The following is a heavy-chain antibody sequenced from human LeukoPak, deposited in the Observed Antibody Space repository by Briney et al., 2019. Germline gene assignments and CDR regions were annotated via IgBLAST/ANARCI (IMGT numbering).Heavy chain of an antibody. J-gene: IGHJ4*02. D-gene: IGHD3-10*01. Sequence: GGSLRPSCAASGFTFSNYWMHWVRQDPGKGLVWVSFINPDGSTTNYADSVKGRFTISRDNAKNALYLQMNSLRAEDTAVYYCAKDLHYGSADYWGQGTLVTVSS. CDR1: GFTFSNYW. V-gene: IGHV3-74*01. CDR2: INPDGSTT. CDR3: AKDLHYGSADY.